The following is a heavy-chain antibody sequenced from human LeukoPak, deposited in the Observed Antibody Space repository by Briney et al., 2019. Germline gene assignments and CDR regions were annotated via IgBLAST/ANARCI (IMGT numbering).Heavy chain of an antibody. Sequence: GASVKVSCKASGYTFTSYGVSWVRQAPGQGLEWMGWISTYNGNTNYAQKFQGRVNMTTDTSTSTAYIELRSLRSDDTAVYYCARDQGYYFDYWGQGTLVTVSS. CDR2: ISTYNGNT. CDR3: ARDQGYYFDY. V-gene: IGHV1-18*01. CDR1: GYTFTSYG. J-gene: IGHJ4*02.